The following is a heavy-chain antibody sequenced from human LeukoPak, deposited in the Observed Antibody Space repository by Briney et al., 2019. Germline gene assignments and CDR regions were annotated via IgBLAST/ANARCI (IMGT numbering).Heavy chain of an antibody. Sequence: SETLSLTCTVSGGSISSYYWSWIWQPAGKGLEWIGRIYTSGSTNYNPSLKSRVTTSVDTSKNQFSLKLSSVTAADTAVYYCASDYYDSSGYYESWGQGTLVTVSS. V-gene: IGHV4-4*07. CDR1: GGSISSYY. J-gene: IGHJ5*02. D-gene: IGHD3-22*01. CDR3: ASDYYDSSGYYES. CDR2: IYTSGST.